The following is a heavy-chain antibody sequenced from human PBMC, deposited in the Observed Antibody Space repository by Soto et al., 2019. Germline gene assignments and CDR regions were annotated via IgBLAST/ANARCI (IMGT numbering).Heavy chain of an antibody. D-gene: IGHD5-18*01. J-gene: IGHJ6*02. V-gene: IGHV3-11*05. Sequence: QVQLVESGGGLVKPGGSLRLSCAASGFTFSDYYVSWIRQAPGKGLEWVSYISSSSSYTNYADSVKGRFTISRDNAKNSLYLQMNSLRAEDTAVYYCARDRERGYSYGLYGMDVWGQGTTVTVSS. CDR1: GFTFSDYY. CDR2: ISSSSSYT. CDR3: ARDRERGYSYGLYGMDV.